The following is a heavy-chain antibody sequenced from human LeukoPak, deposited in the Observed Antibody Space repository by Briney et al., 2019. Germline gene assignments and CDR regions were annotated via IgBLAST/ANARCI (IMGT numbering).Heavy chain of an antibody. CDR1: GFTFSSYG. CDR3: AKDVSIAVASIGWFIL. CDR2: ISYDGSNK. D-gene: IGHD6-19*01. V-gene: IGHV3-30*18. Sequence: PGGSLRLSCAASGFTFSSYGMHWVRQAPGKGLEWVAVISYDGSNKYYADSVKGRFTISRDNSKNTLYLQMNSLRAEDTAVYYCAKDVSIAVASIGWFILWGQGTLVTVSS. J-gene: IGHJ4*02.